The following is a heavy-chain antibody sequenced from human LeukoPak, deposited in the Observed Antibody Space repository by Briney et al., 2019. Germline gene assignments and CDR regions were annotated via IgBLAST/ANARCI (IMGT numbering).Heavy chain of an antibody. Sequence: ASVKVSCKASGYTFTSYGISWVRQAPGQGLEWMGWISAYNGNTNYAQKLQGRVTMTTDTSTSTAYMELRSLRSDDTAVYYCARAGYSGYDSSLVTDVWGKGTTVTVSS. D-gene: IGHD5-12*01. CDR3: ARAGYSGYDSSLVTDV. CDR1: GYTFTSYG. V-gene: IGHV1-18*04. CDR2: ISAYNGNT. J-gene: IGHJ6*04.